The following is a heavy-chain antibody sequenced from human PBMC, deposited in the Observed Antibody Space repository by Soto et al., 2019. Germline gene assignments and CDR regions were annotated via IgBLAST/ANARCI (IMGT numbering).Heavy chain of an antibody. V-gene: IGHV3-9*01. CDR2: ISWNSGSI. D-gene: IGHD6-13*01. CDR3: AKDSGSSWYHWFDP. CDR1: GFTFDDYA. Sequence: PGGSLRLSCAASGFTFDDYAMHWVRQAPGKGLEWVSGISWNSGSIGYADSVKGRFTISRDNAKNSLYLQMNSLRAEDTALYYCAKDSGSSWYHWFDPWGQGTLVTVSS. J-gene: IGHJ5*02.